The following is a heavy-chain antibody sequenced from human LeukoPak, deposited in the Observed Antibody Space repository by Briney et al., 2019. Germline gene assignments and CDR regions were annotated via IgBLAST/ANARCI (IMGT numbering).Heavy chain of an antibody. CDR1: GFTFSNYA. CDR2: IGSDGKT. CDR3: AKESTYGSGSYYYFDY. J-gene: IGHJ4*02. D-gene: IGHD3-10*01. V-gene: IGHV3-23*01. Sequence: GGSLRLSCTASGFTFSNYAVSWVRQAPGNGLQWVSAIGSDGKTYYADSVKGRFTISRDNSKNTLYLQMNSLRAEDTAVYYCAKESTYGSGSYYYFDYWGQGTLVTVSS.